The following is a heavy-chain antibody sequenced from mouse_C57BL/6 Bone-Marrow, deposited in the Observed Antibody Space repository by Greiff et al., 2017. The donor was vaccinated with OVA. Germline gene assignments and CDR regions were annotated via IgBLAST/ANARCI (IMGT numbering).Heavy chain of an antibody. CDR2: ISSGGDYI. CDR3: TRDNDGFYYAMDY. Sequence: EVQVVESGEGLVKPGGSLKLSCAASGFTFSSYAMSWVRQTPEKRLEWVAYISSGGDYIYYADTVKGRFTISRDNARNTLYLQMSSLKSEDTAMYYCTRDNDGFYYAMDYWGQGTSVTVSS. J-gene: IGHJ4*01. D-gene: IGHD2-3*01. CDR1: GFTFSSYA. V-gene: IGHV5-9-1*02.